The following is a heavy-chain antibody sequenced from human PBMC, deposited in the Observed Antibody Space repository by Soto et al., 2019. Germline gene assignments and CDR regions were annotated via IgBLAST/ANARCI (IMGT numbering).Heavy chain of an antibody. V-gene: IGHV4-34*01. CDR1: GGSFSGYY. D-gene: IGHD5-18*01. J-gene: IGHJ4*02. CDR3: ARGGYSYGLDY. Sequence: SETLSLTCAVYGGSFSGYYWSWIRQPPGKGLEWIGEINHSGSTNYNPSLKSRVTISVDTSKNQFSLKLSSVTAADTAVYYCARGGYSYGLDYWGQGTLVTDSS. CDR2: INHSGST.